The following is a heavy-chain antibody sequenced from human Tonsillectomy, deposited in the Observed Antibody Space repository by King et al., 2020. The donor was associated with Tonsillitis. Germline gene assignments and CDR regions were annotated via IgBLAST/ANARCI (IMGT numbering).Heavy chain of an antibody. CDR3: AKDSSYYGSGLDY. D-gene: IGHD3-10*01. CDR1: GFTFSSYG. Sequence: QLVQSGGGVVQPGGSLRLSCTASGFTFSSYGMHWVRQAPGKGLEWVAFIPYDGRNKYYADSVKGRFTISRDNSKNTLSVQINSLRAEDTAVYYCAKDSSYYGSGLDYWGQGTLVTVSS. V-gene: IGHV3-30*02. CDR2: IPYDGRNK. J-gene: IGHJ4*02.